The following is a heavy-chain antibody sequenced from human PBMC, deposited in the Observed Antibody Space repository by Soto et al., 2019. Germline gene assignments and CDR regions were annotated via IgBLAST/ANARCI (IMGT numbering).Heavy chain of an antibody. J-gene: IGHJ4*02. V-gene: IGHV3-30-3*01. Sequence: QVQLVESGGGVVQPGRSLRLSCAASGFTFSDYSLHWVRQAPGKGLEWVAVISYDGGNKYYLDSVKGRFTISRDISKNTLYLQMNSLRAEDTAVYYCARDKSLSGFDPLYYLDFWGQGTLVTVSS. CDR1: GFTFSDYS. D-gene: IGHD5-12*01. CDR2: ISYDGGNK. CDR3: ARDKSLSGFDPLYYLDF.